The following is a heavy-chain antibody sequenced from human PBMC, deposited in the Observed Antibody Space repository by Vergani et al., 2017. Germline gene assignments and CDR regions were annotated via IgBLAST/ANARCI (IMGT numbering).Heavy chain of an antibody. Sequence: QVQLVQSGAEVKKPGASVKVSCKASGYTFTGYYMHWVRQAPGQGLEWMGWINPNSGGTNYAQKFQGRVTMTRDTSISTAYMELSRLRSDDTAVYYCARDGDGGGKPGERPNWFDPWGQGTLVTVSS. CDR1: GYTFTGYY. D-gene: IGHD4-23*01. CDR3: ARDGDGGGKPGERPNWFDP. J-gene: IGHJ5*02. V-gene: IGHV1-2*02. CDR2: INPNSGGT.